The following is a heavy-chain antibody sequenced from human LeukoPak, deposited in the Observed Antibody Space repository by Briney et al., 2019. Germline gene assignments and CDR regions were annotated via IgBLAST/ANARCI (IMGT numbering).Heavy chain of an antibody. V-gene: IGHV3-23*01. CDR1: GFTFSSYA. CDR2: ISGSGGST. J-gene: IGHJ5*02. Sequence: GGSLRLSCAASGFTFSSYAMSWVRQAPGKGLEWVSAISGSGGSTYYADSVKGRFTISRDNSKNTLYLQMNSLRAEDTAVYYCAKGPFVEWLLWGLNNWFDPWGQGTLVTVSS. D-gene: IGHD3-3*01. CDR3: AKGPFVEWLLWGLNNWFDP.